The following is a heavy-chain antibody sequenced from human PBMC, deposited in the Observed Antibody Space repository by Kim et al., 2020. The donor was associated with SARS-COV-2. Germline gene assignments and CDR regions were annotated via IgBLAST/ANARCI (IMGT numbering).Heavy chain of an antibody. CDR1: GFTFSSYV. CDR2: ISGSGGST. CDR3: AKGNPPILLWFGADYDAFDI. D-gene: IGHD3-10*01. V-gene: IGHV3-23*01. Sequence: GGSLRLSCAASGFTFSSYVMSWVRQAPGKGLEWVSAISGSGGSTYYADSVKGRFTISRDNSKNTLYLQMNSLRAEDTAVYYCAKGNPPILLWFGADYDAFDIWGQGTMVTVSS. J-gene: IGHJ3*02.